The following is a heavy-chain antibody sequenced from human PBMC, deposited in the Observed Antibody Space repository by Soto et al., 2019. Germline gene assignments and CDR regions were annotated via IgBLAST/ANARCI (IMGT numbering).Heavy chain of an antibody. Sequence: QVQLVQSGAEVKKPGASVKVSCKASGYTFTSYGISWVRQAPGQGREWMGWISAYNGNTNYAQKLQGRVTMTTDTSTSTAYMELRSLRSDDTAVYYCARYTRHVLMVYANNYFDYWGQGTLVTVSS. D-gene: IGHD2-8*01. V-gene: IGHV1-18*01. J-gene: IGHJ4*02. CDR2: ISAYNGNT. CDR3: ARYTRHVLMVYANNYFDY. CDR1: GYTFTSYG.